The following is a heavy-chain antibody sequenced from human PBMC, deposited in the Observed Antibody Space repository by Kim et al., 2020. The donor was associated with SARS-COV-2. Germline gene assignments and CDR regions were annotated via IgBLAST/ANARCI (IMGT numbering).Heavy chain of an antibody. Sequence: WGSLRLSCAASGFTFSIYGMHWVRQAPGKGLEWMAVISYDGSNKYYADSVKGRFTISRDNSKNTLYLQMNSLRAEDTAVYYCARVNLANYYYGMDVWGQGTTVTVSS. CDR1: GFTFSIYG. V-gene: IGHV3-33*05. CDR3: ARVNLANYYYGMDV. CDR2: ISYDGSNK. J-gene: IGHJ6*02.